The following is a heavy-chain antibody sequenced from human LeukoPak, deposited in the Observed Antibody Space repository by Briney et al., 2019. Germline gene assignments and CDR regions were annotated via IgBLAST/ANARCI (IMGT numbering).Heavy chain of an antibody. Sequence: SETLSLTCTVSGGSISSYSYYWGWIRQPPGKGLEWIGSMYHNGSTYYNPSLKSRVTISVDTSKNQFSLKLSSVTAADTAVYYCARAIVAVRWFDPWGQGTLVTVSS. CDR2: MYHNGST. D-gene: IGHD3-3*01. V-gene: IGHV4-39*07. J-gene: IGHJ5*02. CDR1: GGSISSYSYY. CDR3: ARAIVAVRWFDP.